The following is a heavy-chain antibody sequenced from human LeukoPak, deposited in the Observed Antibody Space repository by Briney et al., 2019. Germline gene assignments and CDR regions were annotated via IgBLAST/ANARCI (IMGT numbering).Heavy chain of an antibody. V-gene: IGHV3-66*01. Sequence: GGSLRLSCAASGFTVSSNRMSWVRQTPGQGRLEWVSVIYNDGRTFYTGSVTGRFTISRDNSKNTLYLQMNSLRAEDTAVYYCAKDLIGTYYDILTGYFTYGMDVWGQGTTVTVSS. D-gene: IGHD3-9*01. J-gene: IGHJ6*02. CDR1: GFTVSSNR. CDR3: AKDLIGTYYDILTGYFTYGMDV. CDR2: IYNDGRT.